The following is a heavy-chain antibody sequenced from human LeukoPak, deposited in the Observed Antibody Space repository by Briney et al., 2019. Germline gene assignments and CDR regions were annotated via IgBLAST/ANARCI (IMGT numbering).Heavy chain of an antibody. V-gene: IGHV4-59*01. CDR1: GGSISSYY. CDR2: IYYSGST. D-gene: IGHD3-10*01. J-gene: IGHJ4*02. CDR3: ARVSHLYYGSGSYLYYFDY. Sequence: MSSETLSLTCTVSGGSISSYYWSWIRQPPGKGLEWIGYIYYSGSTNYNPSLKSRVTISVDTSKNQFSLKLSSVTAADTAVYYCARVSHLYYGSGSYLYYFDYWGQGTLVTVSS.